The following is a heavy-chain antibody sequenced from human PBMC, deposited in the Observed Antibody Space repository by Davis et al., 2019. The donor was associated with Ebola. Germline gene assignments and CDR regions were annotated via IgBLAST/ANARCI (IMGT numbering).Heavy chain of an antibody. CDR1: GGTFSSYA. CDR3: ARDRITIFGVVGWFDP. D-gene: IGHD3-3*01. Sequence: SVKVSCKASGGTFSSYAISWVRQAPGQGLEWMGRIIPILGIANYAQKFQGRVTITADKSASTAYMELSSLRSEDTAVYYCARDRITIFGVVGWFDPWGQGTLVTVSS. J-gene: IGHJ5*02. V-gene: IGHV1-69*04. CDR2: IIPILGIA.